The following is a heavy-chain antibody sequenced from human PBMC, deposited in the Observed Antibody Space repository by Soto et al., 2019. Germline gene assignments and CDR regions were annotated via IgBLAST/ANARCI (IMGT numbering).Heavy chain of an antibody. D-gene: IGHD5-12*01. CDR1: GGSISSYY. Sequence: SETLSLTCTVSGGSISSYYWSWIRQHPGKGLEWIGYIYYSGSTNYNPSLKSRVTISVDTSKNQFSLKLSSVTAADTAGYYCARHGQLPGYSGYVFDPWGQGTLVTVSS. V-gene: IGHV4-59*08. CDR3: ARHGQLPGYSGYVFDP. CDR2: IYYSGST. J-gene: IGHJ5*02.